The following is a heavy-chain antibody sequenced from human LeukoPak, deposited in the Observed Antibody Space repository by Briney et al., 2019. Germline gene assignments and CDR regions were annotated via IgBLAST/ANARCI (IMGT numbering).Heavy chain of an antibody. CDR2: IIPIFGTA. D-gene: IGHD3-16*01. CDR3: ARDSHYDYVWGSFLGFDP. CDR1: GDTFSSYS. Sequence: ASVKVSCKASGDTFSSYSISWVRQTPGQGLEWMGGIIPIFGTANYAQKFQGRVTITADKSTSTAYMELSSLRSEDTAVYYCARDSHYDYVWGSFLGFDPWGQGTLVTVSS. J-gene: IGHJ5*02. V-gene: IGHV1-69*06.